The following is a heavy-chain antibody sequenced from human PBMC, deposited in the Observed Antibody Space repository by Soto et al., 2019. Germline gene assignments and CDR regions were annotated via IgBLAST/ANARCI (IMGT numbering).Heavy chain of an antibody. Sequence: GASVKVSCKASGYTFTSYAMHWVRQAPGQRLEWMGWINAGNGNTKYSQKFQGRVTITRDTSASTAYMELSSLRSEDTAVYYCARDSVVRGVISYYYYYYMDVWDKGTTVTVSS. CDR3: ARDSVVRGVISYYYYYYMDV. CDR1: GYTFTSYA. CDR2: INAGNGNT. D-gene: IGHD3-10*01. V-gene: IGHV1-3*01. J-gene: IGHJ6*03.